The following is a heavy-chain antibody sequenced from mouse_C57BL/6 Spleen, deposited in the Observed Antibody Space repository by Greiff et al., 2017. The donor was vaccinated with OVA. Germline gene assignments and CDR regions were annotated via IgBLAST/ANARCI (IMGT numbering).Heavy chain of an antibody. V-gene: IGHV1-55*01. Sequence: QVQLQQPGAELVKPGASVKMSCKASGYTFTSYWITWVKQRPGQGLEWIGDIYPGSGSTNYNEKFKSKATLTVDKSSSTAYMQLSSLTSEDSAVYYCARRSLGCAYWGQGTLVTVSA. CDR1: GYTFTSYW. D-gene: IGHD6-2*01. J-gene: IGHJ3*01. CDR3: ARRSLGCAY. CDR2: IYPGSGST.